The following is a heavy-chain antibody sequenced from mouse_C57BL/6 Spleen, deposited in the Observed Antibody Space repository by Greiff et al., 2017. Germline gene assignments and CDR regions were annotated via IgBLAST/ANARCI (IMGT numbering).Heavy chain of an antibody. V-gene: IGHV5-9-1*02. J-gene: IGHJ3*01. CDR3: TRDDYDGFSY. D-gene: IGHD2-4*01. CDR1: GFTFSSYA. Sequence: EVQVVESGAGLVKPGGSLKLSCAASGFTFSSYAMSWVRQTPEKRLEWVAYISSGGDYIYYADTVKGRFTISRDNARNTLYLQMSILKSEDTAMYYCTRDDYDGFSYGGQGTLVTVSA. CDR2: ISSGGDYI.